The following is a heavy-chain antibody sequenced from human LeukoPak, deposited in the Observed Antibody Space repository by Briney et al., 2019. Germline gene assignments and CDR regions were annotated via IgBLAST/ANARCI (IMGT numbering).Heavy chain of an antibody. Sequence: SETLSLTCAVYGGSFSGYYWSWIRQPPGKGLEWIGEINHSGSTNYNPSLKSRVTISVDTSKNQFSLKLSSVTAADTAVYYCARDYSSTPGYYYGMDVWGQGTTATVSS. J-gene: IGHJ6*02. V-gene: IGHV4-34*01. D-gene: IGHD2-15*01. CDR3: ARDYSSTPGYYYGMDV. CDR1: GGSFSGYY. CDR2: INHSGST.